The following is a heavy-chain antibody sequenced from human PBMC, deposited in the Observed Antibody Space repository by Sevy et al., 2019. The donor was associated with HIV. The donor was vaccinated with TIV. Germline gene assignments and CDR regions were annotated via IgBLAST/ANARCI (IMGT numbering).Heavy chain of an antibody. Sequence: GESLKISCAASGFTFSYYGIHWVRQAPGKGLEWVAFITYDGSNKHYADSVKGRFTISRDNSENTLYLQMNSLRADDTAMYYCARDRKVVLVVYAIPFDAFDIWGQGTLVTVSS. CDR3: ARDRKVVLVVYAIPFDAFDI. D-gene: IGHD2-8*02. CDR2: ITYDGSNK. CDR1: GFTFSYYG. V-gene: IGHV3-30*02. J-gene: IGHJ3*02.